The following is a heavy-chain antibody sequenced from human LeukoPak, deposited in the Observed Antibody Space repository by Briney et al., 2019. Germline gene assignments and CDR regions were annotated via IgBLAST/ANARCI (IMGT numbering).Heavy chain of an antibody. V-gene: IGHV1-69*01. CDR1: GGTFISYA. J-gene: IGHJ5*02. CDR3: ARNLIVVVPARSGWFDP. Sequence: SVKVSCKASGGTFISYAISWVRQAPGQGLEWMGGIIPIFGTANYAQKFQGRVTITADESTSTAYMELSSLRSEDTAVYYCARNLIVVVPARSGWFDPWGQGTLVTVSS. CDR2: IIPIFGTA. D-gene: IGHD2-2*01.